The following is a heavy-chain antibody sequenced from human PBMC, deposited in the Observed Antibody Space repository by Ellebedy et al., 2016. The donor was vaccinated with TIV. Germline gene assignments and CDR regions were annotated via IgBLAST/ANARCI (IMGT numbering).Heavy chain of an antibody. J-gene: IGHJ4*02. CDR2: IYHSGTT. D-gene: IGHD3-16*01. CDR3: ARGGGATLDY. Sequence: MPSETLSLTCAVSGASIISTRWWSWVRQPPGKGLEWIGEIYHSGTTNYNPSLKTRVTISVDKSNNQYSLKLNSVTAAETAVYYCARGGGATLDYWGQGNLVTVSS. V-gene: IGHV4-4*02. CDR1: GASIISTRW.